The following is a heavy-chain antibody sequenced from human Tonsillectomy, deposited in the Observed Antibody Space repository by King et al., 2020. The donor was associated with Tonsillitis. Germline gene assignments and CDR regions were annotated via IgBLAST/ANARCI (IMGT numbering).Heavy chain of an antibody. D-gene: IGHD6-6*01. CDR3: AKAPIAPRQNYYYYYYMVV. CDR1: GFTFISYG. CDR2: ISDIGGGT. J-gene: IGHJ6*03. V-gene: IGHV3-23*04. Sequence: VQLVESGGGLVHPGGSLRLSCVDSGFTFISYGMSWVCQAPVKGLSWVAGISDIGGGTYYADSVKGRFPISRDNCKNTLYVKMNSLRAEDTAVYHCAKAPIAPRQNYYYYYYMVVWGKGTTVTVS.